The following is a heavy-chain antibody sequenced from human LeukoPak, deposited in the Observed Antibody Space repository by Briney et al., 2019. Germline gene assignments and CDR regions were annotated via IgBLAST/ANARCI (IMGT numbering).Heavy chain of an antibody. J-gene: IGHJ3*01. CDR3: ARGRNVWGGYRDDAFDV. CDR2: IYYHGNT. CDR1: GASISNYY. Sequence: PSETLSLTCNVSGASISNYYWSWIRQSPGKGLEWIGYIYYHGNTNYNPSLKSRVIISLDTSRTQFSLQLNSVTAADTAVYYCARGRNVWGGYRDDAFDVWGQGTRVTVSS. V-gene: IGHV4-59*01. D-gene: IGHD3-16*01.